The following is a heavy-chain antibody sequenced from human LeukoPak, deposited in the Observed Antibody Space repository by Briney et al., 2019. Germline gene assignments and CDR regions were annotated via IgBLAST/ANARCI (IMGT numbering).Heavy chain of an antibody. Sequence: SETLSLTCAVSGYSISSGYYWGWVRQPPGEGLEWIGSIYHSGSTYYNPSLESRVTISVDTSKNQFSLKLSSVTAADTAVYYCARAPTMVRGVYTLGYYYYMDVWGKGTTVTVSS. V-gene: IGHV4-38-2*01. CDR3: ARAPTMVRGVYTLGYYYYMDV. CDR2: IYHSGST. J-gene: IGHJ6*03. CDR1: GYSISSGYY. D-gene: IGHD3-10*01.